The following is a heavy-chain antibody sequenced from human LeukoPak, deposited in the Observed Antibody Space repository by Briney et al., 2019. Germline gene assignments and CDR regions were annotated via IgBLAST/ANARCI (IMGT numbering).Heavy chain of an antibody. J-gene: IGHJ5*02. CDR3: ETSFRAVNWFDP. CDR1: GYTFPRYY. D-gene: IGHD3-10*01. V-gene: IGHV1-46*01. Sequence: TSVKVSCQASGYTFPRYYISWVRQAPGQGPEWMGIINPSRDSTNYAQKFQSRVTMTRDTTTSTIYMGVSSVRAADTAVYYCETSFRAVNWFDPWGQGTLVTVSS. CDR2: INPSRDST.